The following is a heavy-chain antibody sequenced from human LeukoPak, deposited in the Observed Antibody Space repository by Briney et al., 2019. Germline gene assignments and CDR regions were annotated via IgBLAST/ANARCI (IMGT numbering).Heavy chain of an antibody. Sequence: PGGSLRLSYAASGFSFSSYSIHWVRQAPGEGLEWVAAVSYDGGRKYYADSVNGRFTISRDNSKNTLYLQMNSLRSEDTAVYYCAKDVSIVVVAAATVDYWGQGTLVTVSS. D-gene: IGHD2-15*01. CDR1: GFSFSSYS. CDR3: AKDVSIVVVAAATVDY. V-gene: IGHV3-30*04. J-gene: IGHJ4*02. CDR2: VSYDGGRK.